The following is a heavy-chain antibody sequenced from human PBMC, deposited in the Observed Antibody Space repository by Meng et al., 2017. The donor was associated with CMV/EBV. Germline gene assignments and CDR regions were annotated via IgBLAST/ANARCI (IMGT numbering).Heavy chain of an antibody. CDR1: GGSISSGDYY. D-gene: IGHD3-3*01. V-gene: IGHV4-30-4*08. CDR3: ARGISFNFGVVTLYYYYGMDV. CDR2: IYYSGST. Sequence: LRLSCTVSGGSISSGDYYWSWIRQPPGKGLEWIGYIYYSGSTYYNPSLKSRVTISVDTSKNQFSLKLSSVTAADTAVYYCARGISFNFGVVTLYYYYGMDVLGQGTTVTVSS. J-gene: IGHJ6*02.